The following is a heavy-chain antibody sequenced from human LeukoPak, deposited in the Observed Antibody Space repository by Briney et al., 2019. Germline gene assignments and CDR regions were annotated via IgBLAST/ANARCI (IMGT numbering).Heavy chain of an antibody. CDR2: ISSSSSYI. CDR1: GFTFSSYS. V-gene: IGHV3-21*01. D-gene: IGHD6-19*01. J-gene: IGHJ3*02. CDR3: ARDQRWASGWYVVVDAFDI. Sequence: GGSLRLSCAASGFTFSSYSMNWVRQAPGKGLEWVSSISSSSSYIYYADSVKGRFTISRDNAKNSLYLQMNSLRAEDTAVYYCARDQRWASGWYVVVDAFDIWGQGTMVTVSS.